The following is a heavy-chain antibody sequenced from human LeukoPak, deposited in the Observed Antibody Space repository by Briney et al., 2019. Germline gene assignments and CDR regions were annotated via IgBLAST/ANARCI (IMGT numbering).Heavy chain of an antibody. CDR1: GFTFSSYE. CDR2: ISSSGSTI. V-gene: IGHV3-48*03. J-gene: IGHJ4*02. D-gene: IGHD5-12*01. Sequence: TGGSLRLSCAASGFTFSSYEMNWVRQAPGKGLEWVSDISSSGSTIYYADSVKGRFTISRDNAKNSLYLQMNSLRAEDTAVYYCARGHDIVATISHFDYWGQGTLVTVSS. CDR3: ARGHDIVATISHFDY.